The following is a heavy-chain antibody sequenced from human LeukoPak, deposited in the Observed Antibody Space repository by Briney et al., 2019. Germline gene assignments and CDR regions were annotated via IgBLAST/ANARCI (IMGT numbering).Heavy chain of an antibody. CDR1: GGSISSSSYY. Sequence: SETLSLTCTVSGGSISSSSYYWGWTRQPPGKGLEWIGSIYYSGSTYYNPSLKSRVTISVDTSKNQFSLKLSSVTAADTAVYYCTRRVTIFGVDRAYYYMDVWGKGTTVTVSS. J-gene: IGHJ6*03. D-gene: IGHD3-3*01. CDR3: TRRVTIFGVDRAYYYMDV. V-gene: IGHV4-39*01. CDR2: IYYSGST.